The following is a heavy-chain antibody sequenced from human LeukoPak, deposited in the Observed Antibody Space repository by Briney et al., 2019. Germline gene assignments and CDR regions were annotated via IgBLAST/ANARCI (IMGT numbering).Heavy chain of an antibody. CDR3: ATDGYSGTYFGH. Sequence: ASVKVSCKGSGYSLPEVSIHWGREGPGKGLEWMDSNLQGFQGRVTMTEDPSTDTAYLELSSLRVEDTAVYFCATDGYSGTYFGHWGQGTLVSVSS. D-gene: IGHD5-12*01. J-gene: IGHJ4*02. CDR1: GYSLPEVS. V-gene: IGHV1-24*01.